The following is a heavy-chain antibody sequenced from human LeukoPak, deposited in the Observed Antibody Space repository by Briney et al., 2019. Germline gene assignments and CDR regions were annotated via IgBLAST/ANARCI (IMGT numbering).Heavy chain of an antibody. CDR3: ASQVGPASDAFDI. CDR1: GYSIGSGYY. V-gene: IGHV4-38-2*02. Sequence: SETLSLTCTVSGYSIGSGYYWGWIRQPPGKGLEWIGSIYHSGSTYYNPSLKSRVTISVDTSKNQFSLKLSSVTAADTAVYYCASQVGPASDAFDIWGQGTMVTVSS. CDR2: IYHSGST. J-gene: IGHJ3*02.